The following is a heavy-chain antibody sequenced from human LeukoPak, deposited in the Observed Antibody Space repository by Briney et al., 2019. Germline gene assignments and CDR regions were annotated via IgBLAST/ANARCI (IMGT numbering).Heavy chain of an antibody. CDR1: GFTFSSYG. J-gene: IGHJ4*02. D-gene: IGHD1-26*01. CDR3: ARGSGSFSVGFGY. Sequence: PGGSLRLSCAASGFTFSSYGMHWVRQTPGKGLEWVAVIWSDGSNKYYADSMKGRFTISRDNSKNTLYLQMNSLRAEATAVYYCARGSGSFSVGFGYWGQGPRVTVSS. V-gene: IGHV3-33*08. CDR2: IWSDGSNK.